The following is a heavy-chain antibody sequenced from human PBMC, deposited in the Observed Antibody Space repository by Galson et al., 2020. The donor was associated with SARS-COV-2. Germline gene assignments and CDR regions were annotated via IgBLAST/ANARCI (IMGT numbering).Heavy chain of an antibody. CDR1: GGSISSYY. Sequence: SETLSLTCTVSGGSISSYYWSWIRQPPGKGLEWIGYIYTSGSTNYNPSLKSRVTISVDTSKNQFSLKLSSVTAADTAVYYCAGCSRYCTNGVCYMKYCYYGMDVWGQGTTVTVSS. CDR3: AGCSRYCTNGVCYMKYCYYGMDV. V-gene: IGHV4-4*08. D-gene: IGHD2-8*01. CDR2: IYTSGST. J-gene: IGHJ6*02.